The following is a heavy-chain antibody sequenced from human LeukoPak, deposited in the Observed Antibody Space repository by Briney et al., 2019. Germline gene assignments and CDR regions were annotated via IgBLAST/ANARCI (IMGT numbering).Heavy chain of an antibody. D-gene: IGHD4-17*01. CDR2: INPNSGGT. J-gene: IGHJ4*02. CDR1: GYSFIDYY. Sequence: ASVKVSCKASGYSFIDYYIHWVRQAPGQGLEWMGWINPNSGGTNYAQKFQGRVTMTGDTSISTAYMELSSLRSDDTAVFYRARGAYGEPTHWGQGALVTVSS. V-gene: IGHV1-2*02. CDR3: ARGAYGEPTH.